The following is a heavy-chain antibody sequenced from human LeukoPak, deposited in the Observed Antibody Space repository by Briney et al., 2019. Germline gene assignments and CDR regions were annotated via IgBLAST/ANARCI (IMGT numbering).Heavy chain of an antibody. CDR1: GFTFSSYS. CDR2: IKQDGSEK. V-gene: IGHV3-7*01. Sequence: PGGPLRLSCAASGFTFSSYSMSWVRQAPGKGLEWVANIKQDGSEKYYVDSVKGRFTISRDNAKNSLYLQMNSLRAEDTAVYYCASGGWRGDDWGQGTLVTVSS. J-gene: IGHJ4*02. CDR3: ASGGWRGDD. D-gene: IGHD6-19*01.